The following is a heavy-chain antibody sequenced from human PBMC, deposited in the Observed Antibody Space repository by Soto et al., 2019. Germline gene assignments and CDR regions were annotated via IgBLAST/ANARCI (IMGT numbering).Heavy chain of an antibody. Sequence: QVQLVESGGGVVQPGRSLRLSCAASRFTFSNYAMHWVRQAPGKGLEWVAVISYDGSNKYYADSVKGRFTISRDNSKNTLYLQMNSLRAEDMAVYYCARAQGVAMAGNICVSYWGQGTLVTVSS. CDR3: ARAQGVAMAGNICVSY. CDR1: RFTFSNYA. J-gene: IGHJ4*02. V-gene: IGHV3-30-3*01. D-gene: IGHD6-19*01. CDR2: ISYDGSNK.